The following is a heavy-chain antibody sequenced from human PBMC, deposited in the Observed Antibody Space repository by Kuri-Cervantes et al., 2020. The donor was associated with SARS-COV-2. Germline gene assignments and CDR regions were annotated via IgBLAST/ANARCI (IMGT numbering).Heavy chain of an antibody. CDR1: GFSLSNARMG. D-gene: IGHD3-3*01. Sequence: SGPTLVKPTETLTLTCTVSGFSLSNARMGVSWIRQPPGKALEWLAHIFSNDEKSYSTSLKSRLTITKDTSKNQVVLTMTNMDPVDTATYYCAHSELRFLEWTLFDYWGQGTLVTVSS. CDR2: IFSNDEK. CDR3: AHSELRFLEWTLFDY. V-gene: IGHV2-26*01. J-gene: IGHJ4*02.